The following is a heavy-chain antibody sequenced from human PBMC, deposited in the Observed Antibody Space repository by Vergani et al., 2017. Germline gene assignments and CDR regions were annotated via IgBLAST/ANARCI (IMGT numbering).Heavy chain of an antibody. V-gene: IGHV3-21*02. D-gene: IGHD6-6*01. CDR2: ISSSSSYI. Sequence: EVQLLESGGGLVKPGGSLRLSCAASGFTFSSYSMNWVRQAPGKGLEWVSSISSSSSYIYYADSVKGRFTISRDNAKNSLYLQMNSLRAEDTAVYYCAREPKYSSSPTEDYYYYGMDVWGQGTTVTVSS. CDR1: GFTFSSYS. CDR3: AREPKYSSSPTEDYYYYGMDV. J-gene: IGHJ6*02.